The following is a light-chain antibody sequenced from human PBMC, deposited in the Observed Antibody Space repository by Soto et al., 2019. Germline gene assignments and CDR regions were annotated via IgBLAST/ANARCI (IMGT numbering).Light chain of an antibody. V-gene: IGKV1-5*01. CDR1: QSISNR. J-gene: IGKJ1*01. CDR2: DAS. CDR3: PHDGCMWT. Sequence: DIQMTQSPSTLSASVGDRVTITCRASQSISNRLALYQQKPGKAPKVLIYDASSLESGVSSRLSGSGSGTEFFLTSCSLLPYGFACYGCPHDGCMWTFGIVTKVEIK.